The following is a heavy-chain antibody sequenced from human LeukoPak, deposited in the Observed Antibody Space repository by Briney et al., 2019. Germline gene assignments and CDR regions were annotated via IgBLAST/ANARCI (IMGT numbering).Heavy chain of an antibody. CDR3: AKGTYSDHPHYMDV. V-gene: IGHV3-23*01. J-gene: IGHJ6*03. Sequence: GGSLRLSCAASGFTVSNYAMSWVHRAPGKGLEWVSAISASGGRTEYTDSGKGRFTISRDSSKNTLHLQMNSLRVEDTAVYYCAKGTYSDHPHYMDVWGKGTTVTVSS. D-gene: IGHD4-17*01. CDR2: ISASGGRT. CDR1: GFTVSNYA.